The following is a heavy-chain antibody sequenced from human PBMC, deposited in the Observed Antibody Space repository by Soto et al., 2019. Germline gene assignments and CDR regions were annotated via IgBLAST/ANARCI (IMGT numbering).Heavy chain of an antibody. CDR3: ARQHRYSSSAPWTKNYYYGMDV. CDR2: IYYSGST. J-gene: IGHJ6*02. Sequence: SETLSLTCTVSGGSISSSSYYWGWIRQPPGKGLEWIGSIYYSGSTYYNPSLKSRVTISVDTSKNQFSLKLSSVTAADTAVYYYARQHRYSSSAPWTKNYYYGMDVWGQGTTVTVSS. V-gene: IGHV4-39*01. CDR1: GGSISSSSYY. D-gene: IGHD6-6*01.